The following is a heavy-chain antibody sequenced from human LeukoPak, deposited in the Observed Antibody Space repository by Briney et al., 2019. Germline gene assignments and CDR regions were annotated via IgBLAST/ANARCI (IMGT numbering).Heavy chain of an antibody. J-gene: IGHJ3*02. CDR3: ARVLGCSSTSCSDAFDI. V-gene: IGHV1-8*03. Sequence: ASVKVSFKASGYTFTSYDINWVRQATGQGLEWMGWMNPNSGNTGYAQKFQGRVTITRNTSISTAYMELSSLRSEDTAVYYCARVLGCSSTSCSDAFDIWGQGTMVTVSS. CDR1: GYTFTSYD. CDR2: MNPNSGNT. D-gene: IGHD2-2*01.